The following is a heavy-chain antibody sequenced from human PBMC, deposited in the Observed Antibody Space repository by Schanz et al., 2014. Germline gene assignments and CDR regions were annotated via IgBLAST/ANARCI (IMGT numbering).Heavy chain of an antibody. J-gene: IGHJ3*02. CDR2: IIPILGIA. CDR1: GDTFSSFG. CDR3: ARGTMPGTFDI. D-gene: IGHD2-2*01. Sequence: QVQLVQSGAEVKKPGPSVKVSCKASGDTFSSFGINWVRQAPGQGLEWMGRIIPILGIANYAQKFQGRVTITADKSTSTAYMELSSLRYEDTALYYCARGTMPGTFDIWGQGTMVTASS. V-gene: IGHV1-69*02.